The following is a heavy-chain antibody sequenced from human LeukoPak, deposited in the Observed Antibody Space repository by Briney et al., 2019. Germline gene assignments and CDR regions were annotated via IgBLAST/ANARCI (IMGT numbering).Heavy chain of an antibody. CDR3: ARGPMVRGVIITGDFDY. V-gene: IGHV4-59*01. J-gene: IGHJ4*02. CDR2: IYYSGST. CDR1: GGSISSYY. D-gene: IGHD3-10*01. Sequence: PSETLSPTCTVSGGSISSYYWSWIRQPPGKGLEWIGYIYYSGSTNYNPSLKSRVTISVDTSKNQFSLKLSSVTAADTAVYYCARGPMVRGVIITGDFDYWGQGTLVTVSS.